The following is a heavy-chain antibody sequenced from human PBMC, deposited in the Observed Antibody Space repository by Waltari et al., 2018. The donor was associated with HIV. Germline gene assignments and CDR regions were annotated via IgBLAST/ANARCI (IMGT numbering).Heavy chain of an antibody. D-gene: IGHD3-16*01. V-gene: IGHV4-4*02. CDR1: GGSISSSNW. CDR2: IYHSGST. CDR3: ARARRGELPYFDY. Sequence: QVQLQESGPGLVKPSGTLSLTCAVSGGSISSSNWWSWGRQPPGKGLEWIGEIYHSGSTNYNPSLKRRVTISVDKSKNHFSLKLSSVTAADTAVYYCARARRGELPYFDYWGQGTLVTVSS. J-gene: IGHJ4*02.